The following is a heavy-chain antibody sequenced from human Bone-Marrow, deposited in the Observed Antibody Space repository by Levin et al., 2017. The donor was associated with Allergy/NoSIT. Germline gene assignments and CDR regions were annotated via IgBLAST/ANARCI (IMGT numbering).Heavy chain of an antibody. J-gene: IGHJ4*02. D-gene: IGHD1-14*01. CDR1: GLTVSNNY. Sequence: GGSLRLSCAASGLTVSNNYMSWVRQAPGKGLEWVALIYSGGVTYYADSVKGRFTISRDNSKNTLYLQMNSLRTEDTAVYHCARNIPVTDLGFWGRGTLVTVSS. V-gene: IGHV3-53*01. CDR3: ARNIPVTDLGF. CDR2: IYSGGVT.